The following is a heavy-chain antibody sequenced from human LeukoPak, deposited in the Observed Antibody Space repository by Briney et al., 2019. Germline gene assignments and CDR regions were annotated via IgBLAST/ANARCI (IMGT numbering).Heavy chain of an antibody. CDR1: GFTSSTYA. D-gene: IGHD4-17*01. V-gene: IGHV3-23*01. CDR2: ISGST. Sequence: PGGSLRLSCAASGFTSSTYAMSWVRQAPGKGLEWVSGISGSTYYADSVKGRFTISRDNSKNTLYLQMNSLRAEDTAVYYCAKDFSTVTLGYFDSWGQGTLVTVSS. J-gene: IGHJ4*02. CDR3: AKDFSTVTLGYFDS.